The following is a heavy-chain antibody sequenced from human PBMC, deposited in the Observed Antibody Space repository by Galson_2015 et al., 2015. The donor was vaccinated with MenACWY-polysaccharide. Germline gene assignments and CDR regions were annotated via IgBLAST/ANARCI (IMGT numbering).Heavy chain of an antibody. CDR1: GFTFSSYA. CDR2: ISYDGSNK. J-gene: IGHJ4*02. V-gene: IGHV3-30-3*01. D-gene: IGHD2-2*01. Sequence: SLRLSCAASGFTFSSYAIHWVRQAPGKGLEWVAVISYDGSNKYYADSVKGRFTISRDNSKNTMYVQMNSLRAEDTAVYYCARTYCSRTSYYADYSDSGVGLDYWGQGTLVTVSS. CDR3: ARTYCSRTSYYADYSDSGVGLDY.